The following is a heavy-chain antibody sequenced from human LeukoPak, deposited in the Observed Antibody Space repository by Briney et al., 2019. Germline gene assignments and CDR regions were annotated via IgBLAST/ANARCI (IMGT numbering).Heavy chain of an antibody. J-gene: IGHJ4*02. D-gene: IGHD6-13*01. V-gene: IGHV4-34*01. CDR3: AIIAAAGDFDY. Sequence: SETLSLTCAVYGGSFSGYYWSWIRQPPGKGLEWIGEINHSGSTNYNPSLKSRVTISVDKSKNQFSLKLSSVTAADTAVYYCAIIAAAGDFDYWGQGTLVTVSS. CDR1: GGSFSGYY. CDR2: INHSGST.